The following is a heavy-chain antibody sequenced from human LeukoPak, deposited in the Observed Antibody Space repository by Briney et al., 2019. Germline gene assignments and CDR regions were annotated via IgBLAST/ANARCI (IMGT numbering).Heavy chain of an antibody. D-gene: IGHD3-10*01. CDR3: ASRPFYGSASFDC. Sequence: GASVKVPCKASGYTFTSYYMHWVRQAPGQGLEWMGIINPSGGSTSYAQKFQGRVTITADKSTSTAYMELSSLRSEDTAVYYCASRPFYGSASFDCWGQGTLVTVSS. CDR2: INPSGGST. CDR1: GYTFTSYY. J-gene: IGHJ4*02. V-gene: IGHV1-46*01.